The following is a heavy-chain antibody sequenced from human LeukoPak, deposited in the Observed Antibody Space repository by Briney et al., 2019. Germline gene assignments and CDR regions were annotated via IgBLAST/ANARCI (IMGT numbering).Heavy chain of an antibody. CDR1: GFTFSSYS. CDR2: ISSSSSYT. V-gene: IGHV3-21*01. CDR3: ARAGPAFDI. J-gene: IGHJ3*02. Sequence: GGSLRLSCAASGFTFSSYSMNWVRQAPGKGLECVSSISSSSSYTYYADSVKGRFTISRDNAKNSLYLQMNSLRAEDTAVYYCARAGPAFDIWGQGTMVTVSS.